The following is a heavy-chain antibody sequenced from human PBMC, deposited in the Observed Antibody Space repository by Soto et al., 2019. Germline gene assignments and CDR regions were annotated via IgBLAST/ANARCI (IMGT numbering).Heavy chain of an antibody. D-gene: IGHD4-17*01. CDR2: VKSKTDGGTT. Sequence: GGSLRLSFAASGFIFSNAWINWVRQAPGKGLERVGRVKSKTDGGTTDFAAPVKGRFAILRDDSKNMVYLEMNSLKTEDTAIYYCTTDSYMTNIIVRFDYWGHGTLVTVSS. J-gene: IGHJ4*01. CDR1: GFIFSNAW. V-gene: IGHV3-15*07. CDR3: TTDSYMTNIIVRFDY.